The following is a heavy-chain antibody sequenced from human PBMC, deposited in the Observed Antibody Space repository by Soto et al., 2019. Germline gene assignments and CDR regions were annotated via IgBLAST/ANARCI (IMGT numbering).Heavy chain of an antibody. D-gene: IGHD6-13*01. Sequence: PSETLSLTCTVSGGSISSYYWSWIRQPPGKGLEWIGYIYYSGSTNYNPSLKSRVTISVDTSKNQFSLKLSSVTAADTAVYYCAGLGQQLEWFDPWGQGTLVTVSS. CDR3: AGLGQQLEWFDP. CDR1: GGSISSYY. J-gene: IGHJ5*02. CDR2: IYYSGST. V-gene: IGHV4-59*01.